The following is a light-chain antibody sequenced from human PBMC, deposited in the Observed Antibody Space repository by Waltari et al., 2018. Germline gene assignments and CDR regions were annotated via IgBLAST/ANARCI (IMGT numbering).Light chain of an antibody. CDR1: SSNIGINS. Sequence: QSVLTQPPSVSAAPGQMVSISCSGSSSNIGINSVSWYQKLPKTAPKLLIYENFQRPPGIPHRFNGPKSGTSATLDITGPQTGDEGDYYCATWDSSLSAGVFGTGTKVTVL. CDR2: ENF. J-gene: IGLJ1*01. CDR3: ATWDSSLSAGV. V-gene: IGLV1-51*01.